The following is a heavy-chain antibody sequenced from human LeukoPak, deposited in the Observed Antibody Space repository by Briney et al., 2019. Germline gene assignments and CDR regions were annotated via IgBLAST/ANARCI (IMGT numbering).Heavy chain of an antibody. J-gene: IGHJ4*02. CDR1: GFTFSNYA. CDR3: TNSDDYGDY. Sequence: PGRSLRLSCAASGFTFSNYAIHWVRQAPGKGLEWVAAIAFDDTDRYYIDSVKGRFTISRDDSKNTLYLHMTSLRAEDTAVYYCTNSDDYGDYWGQGTLVTVSS. V-gene: IGHV3-30*04. CDR2: IAFDDTDR.